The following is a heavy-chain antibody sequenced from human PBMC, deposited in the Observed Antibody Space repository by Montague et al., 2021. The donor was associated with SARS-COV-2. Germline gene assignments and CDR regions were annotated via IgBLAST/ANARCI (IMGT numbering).Heavy chain of an antibody. Sequence: SETLSLTCTVSGGSISSSSYYWGWIRQPPRKGLEWIGSIYYSGSTYYNPSLKSRVTISVDTSKSQFSLKLSSVTAADTAVYYCARFPTSYYYDSKAAPATPDAFDIWGQGTMVTVSS. V-gene: IGHV4-39*01. CDR3: ARFPTSYYYDSKAAPATPDAFDI. CDR1: GGSISSSSYY. CDR2: IYYSGST. J-gene: IGHJ3*02. D-gene: IGHD3-22*01.